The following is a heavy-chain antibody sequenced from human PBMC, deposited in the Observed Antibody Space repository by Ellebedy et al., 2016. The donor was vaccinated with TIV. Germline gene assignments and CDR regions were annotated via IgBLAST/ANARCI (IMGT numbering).Heavy chain of an antibody. Sequence: AASVKVSCKASGYTFTSQGISWVRRAPGQGLEWMGWISVYNGNTNYAQNLQGRVTMTTDTSTSTAYMEVRSLRSDDTAVYYCARGLAIDYWGQGTLLTVSS. CDR1: GYTFTSQG. V-gene: IGHV1-18*01. CDR2: ISVYNGNT. J-gene: IGHJ4*02. CDR3: ARGLAIDY.